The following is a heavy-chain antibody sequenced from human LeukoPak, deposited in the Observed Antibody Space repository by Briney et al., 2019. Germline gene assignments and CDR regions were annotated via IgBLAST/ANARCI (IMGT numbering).Heavy chain of an antibody. D-gene: IGHD6-19*01. CDR2: ISGSGGST. Sequence: GGSVRLSCAASGFTFSNFAMNWGRQAPGKGLEWVSTISGSGGSTYYADSVKGRFTISRDNSKNTLYLQMNSLRAEDTAVYYCAKMVHTEQWLVPFDYWGEGTVVTVSS. CDR1: GFTFSNFA. CDR3: AKMVHTEQWLVPFDY. V-gene: IGHV3-23*01. J-gene: IGHJ4*02.